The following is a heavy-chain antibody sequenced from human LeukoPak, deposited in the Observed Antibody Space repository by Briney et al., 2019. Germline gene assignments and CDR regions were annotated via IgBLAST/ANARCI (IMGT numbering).Heavy chain of an antibody. V-gene: IGHV3-21*01. CDR1: GFRFSDYA. CDR2: IDGTSAYR. J-gene: IGHJ6*02. Sequence: PGGSLRLSCAASGFRFSDYAINWVRQAPGKGLEWVSAIDGTSAYRYYGDSVKGRFTISRDNAKSSVSLQMNSLRDDDTAVYYCARILRYQLVDYHALDVWGQGATVTVSS. CDR3: ARILRYQLVDYHALDV. D-gene: IGHD2-2*01.